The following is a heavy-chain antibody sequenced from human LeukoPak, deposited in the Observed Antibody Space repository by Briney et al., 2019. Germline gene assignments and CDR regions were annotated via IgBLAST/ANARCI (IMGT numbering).Heavy chain of an antibody. CDR3: ARVADDIVVVPAAITNYYYYYYMDV. J-gene: IGHJ6*03. CDR2: ISGSGGST. CDR1: GFTFSSYG. V-gene: IGHV3-23*01. Sequence: PGGSLRLSCAASGFTFSSYGMSWVRQAPGKGLEWVSAISGSGGSTYYADSVKGRFTISRDNSKNTLYLQMNSLRAEDTAVYYCARVADDIVVVPAAITNYYYYYYMDVWGKGTTVTISS. D-gene: IGHD2-2*02.